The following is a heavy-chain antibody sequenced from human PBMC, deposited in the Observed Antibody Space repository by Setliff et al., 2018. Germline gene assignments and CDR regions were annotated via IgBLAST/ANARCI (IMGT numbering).Heavy chain of an antibody. Sequence: SETLSLTCAASGGTFTYCYWTWIRQPPGKGLEWIGEINHSGTTNYNPSLKSRVTISIDTSKNQFSLNLRYVTAADTAVYYCARGRNVAIRLLDSWGQGNLVTVSS. V-gene: IGHV4-34*01. CDR2: INHSGTT. J-gene: IGHJ4*02. D-gene: IGHD2-21*01. CDR3: ARGRNVAIRLLDS. CDR1: GGTFTYCY.